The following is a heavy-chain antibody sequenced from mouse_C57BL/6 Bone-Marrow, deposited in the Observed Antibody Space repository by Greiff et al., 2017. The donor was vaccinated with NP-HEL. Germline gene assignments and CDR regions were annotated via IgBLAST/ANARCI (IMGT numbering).Heavy chain of an antibody. D-gene: IGHD2-5*01. V-gene: IGHV1-64*01. Sequence: QVQLQQSGAELVKPGASVKLSCKASGYTFTSYWMHWVKQRPGQGLEWIGMIHPHSGSTNYHEKFKSKATLTVDKSSSTAYMQLSSLTSEDSAVYYCAREDSNYYYYAMDYWGQGTSVTVSS. CDR2: IHPHSGST. J-gene: IGHJ4*01. CDR3: AREDSNYYYYAMDY. CDR1: GYTFTSYW.